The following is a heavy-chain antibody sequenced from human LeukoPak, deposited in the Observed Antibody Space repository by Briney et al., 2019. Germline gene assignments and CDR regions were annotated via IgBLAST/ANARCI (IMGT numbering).Heavy chain of an antibody. CDR1: GYTFTSYA. J-gene: IGHJ5*02. D-gene: IGHD2-15*01. CDR2: ISAYNGNT. CDR3: ARAWGPYCSGGSCYGPAS. V-gene: IGHV1-18*01. Sequence: ASVKVSCKASGYTFTSYAMHWVRQAPGQRLEWMGWISAYNGNTNYAQTLQGRGTMTTDTSTSTAYMELRSLRSDDTAVYYCARAWGPYCSGGSCYGPASWGQGTLVTVSS.